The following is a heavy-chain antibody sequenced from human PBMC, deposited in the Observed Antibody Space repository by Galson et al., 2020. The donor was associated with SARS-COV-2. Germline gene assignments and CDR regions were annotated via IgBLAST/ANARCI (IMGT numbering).Heavy chain of an antibody. J-gene: IGHJ4*02. CDR2: IWYDGSNK. D-gene: IGHD6-19*01. CDR3: ARDELISGWYFDY. Sequence: GGSLRLSCAASGFTFSSYGMHCVRQAPGKGLEWVAVIWYDGSNKYYADSVKGRFTISRDNSKNTLYLQMNSLRAEDTAVYYCARDELISGWYFDYWGQGTLVTVSS. CDR1: GFTFSSYG. V-gene: IGHV3-33*01.